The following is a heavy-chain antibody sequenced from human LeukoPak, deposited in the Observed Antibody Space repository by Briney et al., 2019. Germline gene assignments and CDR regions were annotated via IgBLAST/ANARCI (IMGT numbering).Heavy chain of an antibody. D-gene: IGHD3-10*01. J-gene: IGHJ4*02. CDR1: GGSISSGDYY. V-gene: IGHV4-30-4*01. CDR2: IYYSGST. Sequence: PSETLSLTCTVSGGSISSGDYYWSWIRQPPGKGLGWIGYIYYSGSTYYNPSLKSRVTISVDTSKNQFSLKLSSVTAADTAVYYCASALPLDYYGSGSPTFDYWGQGTLVTVSS. CDR3: ASALPLDYYGSGSPTFDY.